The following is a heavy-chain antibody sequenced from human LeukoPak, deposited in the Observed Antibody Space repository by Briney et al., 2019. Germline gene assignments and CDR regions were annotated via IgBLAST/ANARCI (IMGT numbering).Heavy chain of an antibody. Sequence: PGGSLRLSCAASGFTFSSYGMHWVRQAPGKGLEWVANIKQDGSDKYYVDSVKGRFTISRDNAKNSLFLQMNSLKAEDTAVYYCARCSSGWTVIDYWGQGTLVTVSS. CDR1: GFTFSSYG. CDR3: ARCSSGWTVIDY. J-gene: IGHJ4*02. D-gene: IGHD6-19*01. CDR2: IKQDGSDK. V-gene: IGHV3-7*01.